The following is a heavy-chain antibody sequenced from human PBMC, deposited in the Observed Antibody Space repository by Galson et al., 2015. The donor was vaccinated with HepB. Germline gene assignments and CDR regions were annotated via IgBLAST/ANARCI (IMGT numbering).Heavy chain of an antibody. J-gene: IGHJ6*02. D-gene: IGHD2-2*02. Sequence: SLRLSCAASGLTFSNYAMSWVRQAPGKGLEWVSGISGSGGSTFYADAVKGRFTISRDNSKNTLYLQMDSLRAEDTAVYYCAKSFYTDSYYYYDMDVWGPGTTVTVSS. CDR3: AKSFYTDSYYYYDMDV. CDR1: GLTFSNYA. V-gene: IGHV3-23*01. CDR2: ISGSGGST.